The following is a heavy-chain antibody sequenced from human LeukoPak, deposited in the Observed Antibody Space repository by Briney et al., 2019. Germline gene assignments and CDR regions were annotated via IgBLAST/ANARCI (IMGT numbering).Heavy chain of an antibody. Sequence: ASVKVSCKASGYTFTDYYIHWVRQAPGQGLEWMGWINPNNGATNYAQKFQGRIAMTRDTSITTAYMELSSLRSDDTAIYYCARDVVVVVGASRSNFYFYMDVWGKGTTVTVSS. CDR1: GYTFTDYY. J-gene: IGHJ6*03. V-gene: IGHV1-2*02. CDR2: INPNNGAT. CDR3: ARDVVVVVGASRSNFYFYMDV. D-gene: IGHD2-15*01.